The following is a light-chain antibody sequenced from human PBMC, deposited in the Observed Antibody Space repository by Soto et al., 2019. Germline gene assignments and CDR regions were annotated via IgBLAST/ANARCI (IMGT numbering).Light chain of an antibody. CDR1: NSNIGAGYD. V-gene: IGLV1-40*01. Sequence: QSVLTQPPSVSGAPGQRVTISCTGSNSNIGAGYDVHWYQHLPGTAHRLLIYGNSNRPSGVPDRFSGSKSGTSASLAITGLQAEDEADYYCQSYDSSLNGWVFGGGTKLTVL. CDR3: QSYDSSLNGWV. CDR2: GNS. J-gene: IGLJ3*02.